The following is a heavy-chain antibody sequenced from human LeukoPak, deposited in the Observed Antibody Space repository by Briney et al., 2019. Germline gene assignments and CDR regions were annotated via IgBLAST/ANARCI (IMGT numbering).Heavy chain of an antibody. J-gene: IGHJ4*02. D-gene: IGHD6-13*01. CDR1: GFTFSAYA. CDR2: ISGSGGST. CDR3: AKAHTFPGIAAAGTGYFDH. Sequence: GGSLRLSCVASGFTFSAYAMSWVRQTPGKGLEWVAGISGSGGSTYYADSVKGRFTISGDNSKSTLYLQMNSLRAEDTAVYHRAKAHTFPGIAAAGTGYFDHWGQGTLVTVST. V-gene: IGHV3-23*01.